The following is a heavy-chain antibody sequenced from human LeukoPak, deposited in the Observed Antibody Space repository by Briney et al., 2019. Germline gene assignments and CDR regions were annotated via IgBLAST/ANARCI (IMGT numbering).Heavy chain of an antibody. J-gene: IGHJ4*02. CDR1: GGSISSYY. V-gene: IGHV4-59*01. Sequence: KASETLSLTCTVSGGSISSYYWSWIRRPPGKGLEWIGYIYYSGSTNYNPSLKSRVTISVDTSKNQFSLKLRSVTAADTAVYYCARVTGYDWESFYDYWGQGILVTVSS. CDR2: IYYSGST. CDR3: ARVTGYDWESFYDY. D-gene: IGHD5-12*01.